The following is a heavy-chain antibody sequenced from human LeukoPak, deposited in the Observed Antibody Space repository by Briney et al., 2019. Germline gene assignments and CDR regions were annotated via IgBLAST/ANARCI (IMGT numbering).Heavy chain of an antibody. Sequence: GGSLRLSCAASGFTFSDYYMSWIRQAPGKGLEWVSYISSSGSTIYYADSVKGRFTISRDNAENSLYLQMNSLRAEDTAVYYCARLNTVTTPRYWGQGTLVTVSS. J-gene: IGHJ4*02. V-gene: IGHV3-11*01. CDR1: GFTFSDYY. CDR3: ARLNTVTTPRY. D-gene: IGHD4-17*01. CDR2: ISSSGSTI.